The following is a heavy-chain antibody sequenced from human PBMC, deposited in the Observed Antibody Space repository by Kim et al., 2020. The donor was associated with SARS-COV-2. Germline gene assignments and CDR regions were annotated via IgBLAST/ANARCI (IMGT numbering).Heavy chain of an antibody. Sequence: GGSLRLFCAASGFTFTTYWMTWVRQAPGKGLEWVANIKEDGSEKYYVDSVEGRFTISRDNAKNSLYLQMNSLRVEDTAVYYCTRGRSFAYWGQGTLITVSS. V-gene: IGHV3-7*03. J-gene: IGHJ4*02. CDR2: IKEDGSEK. CDR1: GFTFTTYW. CDR3: TRGRSFAY.